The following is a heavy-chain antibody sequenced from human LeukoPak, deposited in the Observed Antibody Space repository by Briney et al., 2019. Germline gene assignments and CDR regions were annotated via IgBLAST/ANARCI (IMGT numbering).Heavy chain of an antibody. CDR2: ISGSGGST. CDR3: AKSLPNYYDSSGYSGFDY. V-gene: IGHV3-23*01. D-gene: IGHD3-22*01. Sequence: GGSLRLSCAASGFTFSSYATSWVRQAPGKGLEWVSAISGSGGSTYYADSVKGRFTISRDNSKNTLYLQMNSLRAEDTAVYYCAKSLPNYYDSSGYSGFDYWGRGTLVTVSS. CDR1: GFTFSSYA. J-gene: IGHJ4*02.